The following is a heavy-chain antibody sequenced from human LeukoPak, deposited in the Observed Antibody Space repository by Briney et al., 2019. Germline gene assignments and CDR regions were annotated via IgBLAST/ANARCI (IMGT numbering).Heavy chain of an antibody. V-gene: IGHV4-34*01. D-gene: IGHD3-3*01. J-gene: IGHJ4*02. CDR3: ARRLNTSYYDFWSGQPQHSYFDY. CDR1: GGSFSGYY. CDR2: INHSGST. Sequence: SENLSLTCAVYGGSFSGYYWSWIRQPPGKGLEWIGEINHSGSTNYNPSLKSGVTISVDTSKNQFSLKLSSVTAADTAVYYCARRLNTSYYDFWSGQPQHSYFDYWGQGTLVTVSS.